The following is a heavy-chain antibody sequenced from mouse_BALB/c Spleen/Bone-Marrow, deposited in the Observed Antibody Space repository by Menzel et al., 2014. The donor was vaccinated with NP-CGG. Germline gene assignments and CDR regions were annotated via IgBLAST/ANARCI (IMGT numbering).Heavy chain of an antibody. CDR1: GFTFSSFG. J-gene: IGHJ4*01. Sequence: EVKVEESGGGLVQPGGSRKLSCAASGFTFSSFGMHWVRQAPEKGLEWVAYISNGSSTIYYADTVKGRFTISRDNPKNTLFLQMTGLRSEDTAMYYCARKGAMITHYYAMDYWGQGTSVTVSS. V-gene: IGHV5-17*02. D-gene: IGHD2-4*01. CDR3: ARKGAMITHYYAMDY. CDR2: ISNGSSTI.